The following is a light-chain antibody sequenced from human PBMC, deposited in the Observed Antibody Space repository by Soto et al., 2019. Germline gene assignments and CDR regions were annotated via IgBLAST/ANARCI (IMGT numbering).Light chain of an antibody. V-gene: IGKV2-28*01. J-gene: IGKJ1*01. CDR2: LGS. Sequence: DFVMTQSPLSLPVTPGEPASISCTSSQSLLHTNGYTFLDWYLQKPGQSPQLLSYLGSNRAYGVPDRCSGSGSGTKFTLKISRVEAEDVGVYYCMQALQTPWTFCQGTKVDIK. CDR1: QSLLHTNGYTF. CDR3: MQALQTPWT.